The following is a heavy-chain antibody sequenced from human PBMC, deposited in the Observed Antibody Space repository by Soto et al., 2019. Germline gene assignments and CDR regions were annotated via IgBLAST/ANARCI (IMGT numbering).Heavy chain of an antibody. CDR2: FNPDGTIT. CDR3: SYDTFGDKDF. Sequence: GSLRLSGAASGXTLSHYCMHWVRQAPGKGLVWVSRFNPDGTITTYADSGKGRFTISRYNAKNTLYFKMNSLGVEDTALYYCSYDTFGDKDFWGQGTPVTVSS. D-gene: IGHD3-9*01. J-gene: IGHJ4*02. CDR1: GXTLSHYC. V-gene: IGHV3-74*01.